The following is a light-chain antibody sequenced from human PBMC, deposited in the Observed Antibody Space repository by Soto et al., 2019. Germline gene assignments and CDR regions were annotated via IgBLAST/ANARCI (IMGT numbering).Light chain of an antibody. J-gene: IGKJ1*01. Sequence: EIVMTQSPATLSVSPGERATLSCRASQSVSSDLAWYQQKPGQAPSLLIYGASTRATGIPARFSGSGSGTEFTLTISSLQSEDFAVYYCQQYNTWPPWTFGQGTKVEIK. V-gene: IGKV3-15*01. CDR3: QQYNTWPPWT. CDR2: GAS. CDR1: QSVSSD.